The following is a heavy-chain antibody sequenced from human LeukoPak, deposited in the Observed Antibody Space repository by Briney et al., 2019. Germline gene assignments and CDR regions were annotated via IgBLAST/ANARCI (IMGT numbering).Heavy chain of an antibody. CDR2: ISGSGGST. Sequence: GGSLRLSCAASGFTFSSYAMSWVRQAPGKGLEWVSAISGSGGSTYYADSVKGRFTISRDNAKNSLYLQMNSLRDEDTAVYYCARSRCSGGSCYAWGAAFDIWGQGTMVTVSS. V-gene: IGHV3-23*01. J-gene: IGHJ3*02. CDR1: GFTFSSYA. D-gene: IGHD2-15*01. CDR3: ARSRCSGGSCYAWGAAFDI.